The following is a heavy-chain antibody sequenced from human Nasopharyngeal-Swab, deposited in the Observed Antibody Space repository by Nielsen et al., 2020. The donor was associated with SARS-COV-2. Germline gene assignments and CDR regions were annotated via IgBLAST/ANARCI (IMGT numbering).Heavy chain of an antibody. D-gene: IGHD6-19*01. J-gene: IGHJ5*02. CDR1: GGSINSYY. V-gene: IGHV4-59*01. CDR3: ARDSSAYFAGWFDP. Sequence: ETLSLPCTVSGGSINSYYWNWIRQPPGKGLEWIGYVYYTGITNYNPSLKNRVTISLDTSRNQFSLKLSSVTAADTAVYYCARDSSAYFAGWFDPWGQGTLVTVSS. CDR2: VYYTGIT.